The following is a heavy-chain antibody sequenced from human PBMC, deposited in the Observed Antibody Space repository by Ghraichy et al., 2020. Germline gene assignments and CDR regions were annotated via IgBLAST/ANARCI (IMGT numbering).Heavy chain of an antibody. CDR3: AREGHYYNFDH. CDR2: INPSDGST. CDR1: GYTFTSYY. D-gene: IGHD3-10*01. J-gene: IGHJ4*02. V-gene: IGHV1-46*01. Sequence: ASVKVSCKPSGYTFTSYYMHWVRQAPGHGRAWMGIINPSDGSTSYAQQLQGTGTMTRDTPTSTVYMELSRLRSEGTAVYYCAREGHYYNFDHWGQGTVVTVSP.